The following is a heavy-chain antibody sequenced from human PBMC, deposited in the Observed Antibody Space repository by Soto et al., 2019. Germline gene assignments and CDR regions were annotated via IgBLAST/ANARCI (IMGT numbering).Heavy chain of an antibody. CDR1: GFTFSSYV. J-gene: IGHJ4*02. D-gene: IGHD2-21*02. Sequence: HPGGSLRLSCAASGFTFSSYVMSWVRQAPGKGLEWVASTSGSGSRTYYADPVKGRFTISRDNSKNTLYLQMNSLRAEDTAVYYCAKDRGYCGGDCQNFDYWGQGTLVTVSS. CDR2: TSGSGSRT. V-gene: IGHV3-23*01. CDR3: AKDRGYCGGDCQNFDY.